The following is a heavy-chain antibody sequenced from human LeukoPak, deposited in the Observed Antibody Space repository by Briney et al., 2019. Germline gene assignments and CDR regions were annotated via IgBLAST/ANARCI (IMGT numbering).Heavy chain of an antibody. CDR1: GFTFSSYS. J-gene: IGHJ3*02. D-gene: IGHD3-10*01. CDR2: ISSSSSTI. V-gene: IGHV3-48*04. Sequence: GSLRLSCAASGFTFSSYSMNWVRQAPGKGLEWVSYISSSSSTIYYADSVKGRFTISRDNAKNSLYLQMNSLRAEDTAVYYCARGDSPIRPIDAFDIWGQGTMVTVSS. CDR3: ARGDSPIRPIDAFDI.